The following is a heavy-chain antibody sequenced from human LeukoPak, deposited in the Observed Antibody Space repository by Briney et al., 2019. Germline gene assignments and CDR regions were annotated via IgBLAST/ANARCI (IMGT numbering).Heavy chain of an antibody. J-gene: IGHJ3*02. CDR2: IIPIFGTA. CDR3: AGGPLGYCSSTSCYNAFDI. D-gene: IGHD2-2*02. V-gene: IGHV1-69*13. CDR1: GGTFSSYA. Sequence: SVKVSCKASGGTFSSYAISWVRQAPGQGLEWMGGIIPIFGTANYAQKFQGRVTITADESTSTAYMELSSLRSEDTAVYYCAGGPLGYCSSTSCYNAFDIWGQGTMVTVSS.